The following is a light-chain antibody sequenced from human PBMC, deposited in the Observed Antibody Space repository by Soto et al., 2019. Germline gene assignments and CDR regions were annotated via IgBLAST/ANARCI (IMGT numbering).Light chain of an antibody. CDR1: SSDVGGYNY. J-gene: IGLJ1*01. V-gene: IGLV2-14*01. CDR3: SSYTSSSPPGYV. CDR2: EVS. Sequence: QSALTQPASVSGSPGQSITISCTGTSSDVGGYNYVSWYQQHPGKAPKLMIYEVSNRPSGVSNRFSGSKSGNTASLTISGLQAEDEADYYCSSYTSSSPPGYVFAAGTRSPS.